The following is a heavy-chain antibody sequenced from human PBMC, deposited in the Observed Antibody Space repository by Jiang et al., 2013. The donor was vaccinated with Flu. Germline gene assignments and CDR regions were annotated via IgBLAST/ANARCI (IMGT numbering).Heavy chain of an antibody. J-gene: IGHJ4*02. D-gene: IGHD4-23*01. CDR1: GFSLSTSGVS. V-gene: IGHV2-5*02. CDR2: FYWDDDT. Sequence: KPTQTLTLTCTFSGFSLSTSGVSVGWIRQPPGKALEWLALFYWDDDTRYSPSLKSRLTITKDTSKTQVVLTMTNMDPVDTATYYCVHMVGVGGSFDYWGQGTLVTVSS. CDR3: VHMVGVGGSFDY.